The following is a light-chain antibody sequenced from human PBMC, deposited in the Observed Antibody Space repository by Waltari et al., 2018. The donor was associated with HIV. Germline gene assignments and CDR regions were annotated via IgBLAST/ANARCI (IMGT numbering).Light chain of an antibody. J-gene: IGKJ2*01. CDR3: QHYGDSLT. CDR2: AAY. CDR1: QTVSSSY. Sequence: EIVLTQSPGPLSLSPGERATLSCRASQTVSSSYLAWYRQKPGQTPRLLIYAAYSRATGVPDRVSGGGSGTDFTLTISSLEPEDFAVYYCQHYGDSLTFGQGTKVEIK. V-gene: IGKV3-20*01.